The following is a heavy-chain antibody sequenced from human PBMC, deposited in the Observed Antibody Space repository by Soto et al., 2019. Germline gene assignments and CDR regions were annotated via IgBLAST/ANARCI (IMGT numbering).Heavy chain of an antibody. D-gene: IGHD1-1*01. Sequence: VQLVESGGGVVQPGRSLRLSCAASGFTFSIFGMHWVRQAPGKGLEWVALISYDGSNKYYADSVKGRFTISRDNSKNTLYLQMNSLRAEDTAIYYCAKGSTRWVQSLLDFWGQGTLVTVSS. CDR3: AKGSTRWVQSLLDF. V-gene: IGHV3-30*18. J-gene: IGHJ4*02. CDR1: GFTFSIFG. CDR2: ISYDGSNK.